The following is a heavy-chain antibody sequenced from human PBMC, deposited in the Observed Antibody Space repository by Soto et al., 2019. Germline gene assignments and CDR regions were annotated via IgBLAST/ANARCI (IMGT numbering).Heavy chain of an antibody. CDR3: ARGPGGNSAFDY. V-gene: IGHV3-74*01. CDR2: ISGTSDGSST. J-gene: IGHJ4*02. CDR1: GFTFSSSS. D-gene: IGHD2-21*02. Sequence: GGSLRLSCATSGFTFSSSSMNWVRQAPGKRLEWVSSISGTSDGSSTTYADTVKGRFTISRDNAKNTLYLQMNSLRAEDTAVYYCARGPGGNSAFDYWGQGTLVTVSS.